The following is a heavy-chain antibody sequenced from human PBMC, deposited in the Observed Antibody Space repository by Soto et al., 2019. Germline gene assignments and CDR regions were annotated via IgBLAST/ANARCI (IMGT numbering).Heavy chain of an antibody. D-gene: IGHD5-12*01. CDR1: GFSLSTSGVG. J-gene: IGHJ5*02. Sequence: QITLKESGPTLVKPTQTLTLTCTLSGFSLSTSGVGVGWIRQPPGKALEWLALIYWDDDKRYSPFLKSRLTSTKDTSENQLVLTLTNMDPVDTATYYCALKGDGYRGFKSWGQGTLVTVSS. CDR2: IYWDDDK. V-gene: IGHV2-5*02. CDR3: ALKGDGYRGFKS.